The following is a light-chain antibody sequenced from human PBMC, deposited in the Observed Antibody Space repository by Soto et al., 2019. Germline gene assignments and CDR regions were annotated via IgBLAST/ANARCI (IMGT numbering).Light chain of an antibody. J-gene: IGKJ4*01. CDR3: QQYNNWPRAT. CDR2: RTS. V-gene: IGKV3-15*01. CDR1: QTINNN. Sequence: ETVMTQSPGTLSVSPGERATLSCRASQTINNNLAWYQQKPGQAPRLLMFRTSTRATGVPARFSVSGSGTEFNLTISSLQSEDFAVYYCQQYNNWPRATFGGGTKVEMK.